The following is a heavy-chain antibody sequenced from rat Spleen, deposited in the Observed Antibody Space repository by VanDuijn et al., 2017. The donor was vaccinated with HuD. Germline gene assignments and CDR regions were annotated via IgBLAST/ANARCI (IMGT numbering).Heavy chain of an antibody. Sequence: QVQVKESGPGLVQPSQTLSLTCTVSGFSLTSNGVSWVRQPPGKGLEWIAAISTGGNTYYNSALRSRLSISRDTSKSQFFLKMNSLQTEDTAMYFCARSRGYSSPDYWGQGVMVTVSS. CDR2: ISTGGNT. J-gene: IGHJ2*01. CDR1: GFSLTSNG. D-gene: IGHD1-2*01. CDR3: ARSRGYSSPDY. V-gene: IGHV2S12*01.